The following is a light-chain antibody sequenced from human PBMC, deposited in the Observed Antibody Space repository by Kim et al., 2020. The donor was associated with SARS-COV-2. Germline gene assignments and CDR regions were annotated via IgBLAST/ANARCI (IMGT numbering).Light chain of an antibody. Sequence: VYPGQTASITCSGDKLGDKYACWYQQKPGQSPVLVIYQDSKRPSGIPERFSGSNSGNTATLTISGTQAMDEADYYCQAWDSSREVFGGGTQLTVL. CDR1: KLGDKY. J-gene: IGLJ2*01. CDR3: QAWDSSREV. V-gene: IGLV3-1*01. CDR2: QDS.